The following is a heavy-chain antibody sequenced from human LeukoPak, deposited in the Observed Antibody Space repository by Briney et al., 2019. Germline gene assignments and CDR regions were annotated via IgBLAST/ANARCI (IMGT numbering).Heavy chain of an antibody. CDR1: GGTFSSYA. Sequence: SVKVSCKASGGTFSSYAISWVRQAPGQGLEWMGRIIPIFGIANYAQKFQGRVTITADKSTSTAYMELSSLRSEDPAVCYCARGSPSPSGPVDYWGQGTLVTVSS. D-gene: IGHD6-19*01. V-gene: IGHV1-69*04. J-gene: IGHJ4*02. CDR3: ARGSPSPSGPVDY. CDR2: IIPIFGIA.